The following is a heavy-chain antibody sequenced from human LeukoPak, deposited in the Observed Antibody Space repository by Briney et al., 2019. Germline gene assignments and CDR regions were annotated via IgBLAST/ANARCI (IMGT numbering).Heavy chain of an antibody. J-gene: IGHJ4*02. CDR1: GYTFTSYY. D-gene: IGHD2-2*01. CDR2: INPSGGST. Sequence: ASVKVSCKASGYTFTSYYMHWVRQAPGQGLEWMGIINPSGGSTSYAQKFQGRVTMTRDTSTSTVYMELSSLRSEDTAEYYCAREPAADCSSTSCYENWGQGTLVTVSS. V-gene: IGHV1-46*01. CDR3: AREPAADCSSTSCYEN.